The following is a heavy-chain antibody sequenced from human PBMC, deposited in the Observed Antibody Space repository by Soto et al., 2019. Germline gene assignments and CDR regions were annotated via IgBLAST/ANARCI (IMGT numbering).Heavy chain of an antibody. Sequence: QAQLVQSGAEVKKPGASVKVSCKASGYIFTGYDINWVRQATGQGLEWMGWMNPNSGNTGYAQNLQRRVTMTRDNSITTAYMELTSLRDDDSAEYYCAGEKVGTTGIDFWGQGTLVTVSS. D-gene: IGHD1-26*01. CDR1: GYIFTGYD. V-gene: IGHV1-8*01. CDR2: MNPNSGNT. CDR3: AGEKVGTTGIDF. J-gene: IGHJ4*02.